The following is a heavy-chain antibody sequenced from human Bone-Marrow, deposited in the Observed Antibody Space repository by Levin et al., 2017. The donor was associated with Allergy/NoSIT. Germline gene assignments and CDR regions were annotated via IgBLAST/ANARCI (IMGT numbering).Heavy chain of an antibody. CDR1: GFTFDDYA. CDR3: AKDRSYGSHNYYGMAG. V-gene: IGHV3-9*01. D-gene: IGHD5-18*01. J-gene: IGHJ6*02. CDR2: ITWNSGNI. Sequence: GGSLRLSCTASGFTFDDYAMHWVRQAPGKGLEWVSRITWNSGNIDYADSVKGRFTISRDNAKNSLYLQMNSLRAEDTALYYCAKDRSYGSHNYYGMAGWGQGTTVTVSS.